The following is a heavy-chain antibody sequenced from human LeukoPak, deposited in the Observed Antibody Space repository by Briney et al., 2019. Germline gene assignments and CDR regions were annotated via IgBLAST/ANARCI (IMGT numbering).Heavy chain of an antibody. CDR1: GFTFSSYS. J-gene: IGHJ5*02. CDR2: ISSSSSTI. CDR3: ANTKILGDPLRYFDWSRGRYNWFDP. D-gene: IGHD3-9*01. V-gene: IGHV3-48*01. Sequence: PGGSLRLSCAASGFTFSSYSMNWVRQAPGKGLEWVSYISSSSSTIYYADSVKGRFTISRDNSKNTLYLQMNSLRAEDTAVYYCANTKILGDPLRYFDWSRGRYNWFDPWGQGTLVTVSS.